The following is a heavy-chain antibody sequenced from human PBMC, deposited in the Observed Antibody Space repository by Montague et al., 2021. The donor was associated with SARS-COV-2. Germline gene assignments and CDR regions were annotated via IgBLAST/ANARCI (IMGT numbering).Heavy chain of an antibody. Sequence: PALVKPTQTLTLTCTFSGFSLRTSGMCVSWIRQPPGKALEWLARIDWDADKYYSTSLETRLNISKDTSKNQVVLTMTNMDPVDTATYYCARVRTEQWLALSFDYWGQGTLVTVSS. V-gene: IGHV2-70*11. CDR2: IDWDADK. D-gene: IGHD6-19*01. CDR3: ARVRTEQWLALSFDY. CDR1: GFSLRTSGMC. J-gene: IGHJ4*02.